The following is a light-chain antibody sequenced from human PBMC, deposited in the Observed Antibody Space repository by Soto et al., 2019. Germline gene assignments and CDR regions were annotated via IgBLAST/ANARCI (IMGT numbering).Light chain of an antibody. V-gene: IGKV3-15*01. J-gene: IGKJ1*01. CDR3: QQYNNWPWT. CDR1: QSVSSN. CDR2: GAS. Sequence: EIVMMQSPAILSVSPGERATLSCRASQSVSSNLAWYQQKPGQAPRLLIYGASTRATGIPARFSGSGSGTEFTLTISSLQSEDFAVYYCQQYNNWPWTFGQGTRWIS.